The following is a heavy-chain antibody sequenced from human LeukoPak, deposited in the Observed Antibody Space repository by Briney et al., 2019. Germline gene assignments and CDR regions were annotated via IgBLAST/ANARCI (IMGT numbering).Heavy chain of an antibody. D-gene: IGHD3-10*01. CDR2: IKQDGSEK. CDR3: ARDSLRFGELSCGY. J-gene: IGHJ4*02. V-gene: IGHV3-7*01. Sequence: GGSLRLSCAASGFTFSSYSMNWVRQAPGKGLEWVANIKQDGSEKYYVDSVKGRFTISRDNAKNSLYLQMNSLRAEDTAVYYCARDSLRFGELSCGYWGQGTLVTVSS. CDR1: GFTFSSYS.